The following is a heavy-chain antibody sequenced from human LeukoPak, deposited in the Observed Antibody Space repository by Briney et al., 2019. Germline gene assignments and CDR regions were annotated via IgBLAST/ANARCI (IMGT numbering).Heavy chain of an antibody. D-gene: IGHD2-2*01. V-gene: IGHV1-3*01. J-gene: IGHJ2*01. CDR2: INAGNGNT. Sequence: ASEKVSCKASGYTLTSYAMHWVRQAPGQRLEWMGWINAGNGNTKYSQKFQGRVTITWDTSASTAYMELSSLRSEDTAVYYCARGCGSTSCPWYFDLWGRGTLVTVSS. CDR1: GYTLTSYA. CDR3: ARGCGSTSCPWYFDL.